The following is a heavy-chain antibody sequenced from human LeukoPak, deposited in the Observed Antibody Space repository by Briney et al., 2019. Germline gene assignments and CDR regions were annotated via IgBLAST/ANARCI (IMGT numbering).Heavy chain of an antibody. D-gene: IGHD3-3*01. V-gene: IGHV4-39*07. CDR1: GGSISSSSYY. CDR2: IYYSGST. J-gene: IGHJ5*02. Sequence: SETLSLTCTVSGGSISSSSYYWGWIRQPPGKGLEWIGCIYYSGSTYYNPSLKSRVTISVDTSKNQFSLKLSSVTAADTAVYYCARRVGGITVPKHWFDPWGQGTLVTVSS. CDR3: ARRVGGITVPKHWFDP.